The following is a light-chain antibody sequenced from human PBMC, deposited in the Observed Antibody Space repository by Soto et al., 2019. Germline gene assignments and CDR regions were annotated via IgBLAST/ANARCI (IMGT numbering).Light chain of an antibody. CDR1: QSISSY. V-gene: IGKV1-39*01. J-gene: IGKJ1*01. CDR2: AAS. Sequence: DIQMTQSASTLSASVGDRVTITCRASQSISSYLNWYQQKPGKAPKLLIYAASSLQSGVPSRFSGIGSGTDFTLTISSLQPEDFATYYCQQSYSTPWTFGQGTKV. CDR3: QQSYSTPWT.